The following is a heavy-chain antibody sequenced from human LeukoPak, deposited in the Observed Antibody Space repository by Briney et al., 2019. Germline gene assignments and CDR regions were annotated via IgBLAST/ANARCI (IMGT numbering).Heavy chain of an antibody. J-gene: IGHJ4*02. V-gene: IGHV3-23*01. D-gene: IGHD3-10*01. Sequence: PGGSLRLSCAASGFTFSTYAMSWVRQAPGKGLEWVSAIIGSGGSTYFADSVKGRFTISRDNSKNTLYLQMNSLRAEDTAVYYCAKGLWFLPSNYWGQGTLVTVSS. CDR1: GFTFSTYA. CDR3: AKGLWFLPSNY. CDR2: IIGSGGST.